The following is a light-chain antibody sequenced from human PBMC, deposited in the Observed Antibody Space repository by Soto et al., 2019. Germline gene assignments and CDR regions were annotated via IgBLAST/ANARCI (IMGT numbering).Light chain of an antibody. CDR3: SSYSTSFFYV. CDR2: GVT. V-gene: IGLV2-14*01. CDR1: SSDVGAYNY. J-gene: IGLJ1*01. Sequence: QSVLTQPASVSGSPGQSITISCTGTSSDVGAYNYVSWYQQHPGEASKLIIYGVTNRPSGVSYRFSGSKSDYTASLTISGLQAEDEADYYCSSYSTSFFYVFGTGTKVTVL.